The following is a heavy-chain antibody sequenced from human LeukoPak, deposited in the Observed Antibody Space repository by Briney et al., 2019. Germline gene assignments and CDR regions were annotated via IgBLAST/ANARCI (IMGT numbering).Heavy chain of an antibody. D-gene: IGHD1-26*01. CDR2: ISSSSSYI. CDR3: RIVGATSTTNYYYYYMDV. V-gene: IGHV3-21*04. J-gene: IGHJ6*03. CDR1: GFTFSSYS. Sequence: GGSLRLSCAASGFTFSSYSMNWVRQAPGKGLEWVSSISSSSSYIYYADSVKGRFTISRDNAKNSLYLQMNSLRAEDTAVYYCRIVGATSTTNYYYYYMDVWGKGTTVTVSS.